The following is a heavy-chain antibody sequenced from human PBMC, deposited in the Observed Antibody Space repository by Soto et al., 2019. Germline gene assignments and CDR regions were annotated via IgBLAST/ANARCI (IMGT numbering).Heavy chain of an antibody. D-gene: IGHD3-22*01. J-gene: IGHJ4*02. CDR1: GGTFSSYA. CDR3: ARRRPYYYDSSYFDY. CDR2: IIPIFGTA. V-gene: IGHV1-69*13. Sequence: VASVKVSCKASGGTFSSYAISWVRQAPGQGLEWMGGIIPIFGTANYAQKFQGRVTITADESTSTAYMELSSLRSEDTAVYYCARRRPYYYDSSYFDYWGQGTLVTVSS.